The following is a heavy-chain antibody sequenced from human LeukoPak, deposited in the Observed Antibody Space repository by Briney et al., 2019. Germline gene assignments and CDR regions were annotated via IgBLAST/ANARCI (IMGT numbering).Heavy chain of an antibody. V-gene: IGHV3-23*01. D-gene: IGHD3-3*01. J-gene: IGHJ4*02. CDR3: AKGTRWLLYDRLDY. CDR2: ISGSGGST. CDR1: GFTFSSYA. Sequence: PGRSLRLSCAASGFTFSSYAMHWVRQAPGKGLEWVSAISGSGGSTYYADSVKGRFTISRDNSKNTLYLQMNSLRAEDTAVYYCAKGTRWLLYDRLDYWGQGTLVTVSS.